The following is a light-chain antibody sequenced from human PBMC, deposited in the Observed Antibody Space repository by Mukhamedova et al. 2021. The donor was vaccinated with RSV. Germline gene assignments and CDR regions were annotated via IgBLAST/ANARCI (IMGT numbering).Light chain of an antibody. Sequence: WYQRRVHGKAPKFLIYRASSLASGVPSRFSGSGSGTEFTLTITNLQPDDFATYYCQQYNSFSLTFGQGTELEIK. J-gene: IGKJ2*01. V-gene: IGKV1-5*03. CDR2: RAS. CDR3: QQYNSFSLT.